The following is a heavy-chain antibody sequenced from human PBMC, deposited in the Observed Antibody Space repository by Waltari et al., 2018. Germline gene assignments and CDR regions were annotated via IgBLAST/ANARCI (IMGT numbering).Heavy chain of an antibody. D-gene: IGHD6-13*01. CDR3: ASGVAAAGNVNY. J-gene: IGHJ4*02. V-gene: IGHV3-21*01. CDR1: GFTFSSYS. Sequence: EVQLVESGGGLVKPGGSLRLSCAASGFTFSSYSMNWVRQAPGTGVAWVSSISSSSSYIDYADSVKGRFTISRDNAKNSLYLQMNSLRAEDTAVYYCASGVAAAGNVNYWGQGTLVTVSS. CDR2: ISSSSSYI.